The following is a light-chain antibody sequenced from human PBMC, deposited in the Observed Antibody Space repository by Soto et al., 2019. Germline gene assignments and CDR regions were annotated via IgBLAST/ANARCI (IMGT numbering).Light chain of an antibody. J-gene: IGKJ3*01. Sequence: IQMTQSPSSLSASVGDRVTITCQASQDISSYLAWYQQKPGKAPKLLIYAASTLQSGVPSRFSGSGSGTDFTLTISCLQSEDFATYYCQQYYSYPVTFGPGTKVDIK. CDR3: QQYYSYPVT. V-gene: IGKV1-8*01. CDR1: QDISSY. CDR2: AAS.